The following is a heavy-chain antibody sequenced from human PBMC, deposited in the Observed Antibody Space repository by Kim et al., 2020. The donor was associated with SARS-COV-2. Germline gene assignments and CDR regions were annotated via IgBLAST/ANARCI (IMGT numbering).Heavy chain of an antibody. CDR3: AREAHMQLRYFDWLFQRYFDL. D-gene: IGHD3-9*01. CDR1: CGSFSGYY. J-gene: IGHJ2*01. V-gene: IGHV4-34*01. Sequence: SETLSLTCAVYCGSFSGYYWSWIRQPPGKGLEWIGEINHSGSTNYNPSLKSRVTISVDTSKNQFSLKLSSVTAADTAVYYCAREAHMQLRYFDWLFQRYFDLWGRGTLVTVSS. CDR2: INHSGST.